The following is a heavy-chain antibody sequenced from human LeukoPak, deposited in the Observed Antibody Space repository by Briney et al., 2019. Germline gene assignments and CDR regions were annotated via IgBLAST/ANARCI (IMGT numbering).Heavy chain of an antibody. CDR3: ARVYCSSTSCYLGADY. CDR1: GYSFSGYY. D-gene: IGHD2-2*01. Sequence: ASVKVSCKASGYSFSGYYLHWVRQAPGQGLEWMGWISPNSGGTNYAQKFQGRVTMTRDTSISTIYMELSRLRSDDTAVYYCARVYCSSTSCYLGADYWGQGTLVTVSS. J-gene: IGHJ4*02. CDR2: ISPNSGGT. V-gene: IGHV1-2*02.